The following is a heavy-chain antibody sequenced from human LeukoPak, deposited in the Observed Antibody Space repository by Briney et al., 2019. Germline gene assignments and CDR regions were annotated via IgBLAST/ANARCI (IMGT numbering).Heavy chain of an antibody. Sequence: GSLRLSCAASGFTFSNYNMNWVRQAPGKGLEWVSYISSSSSTIYYADSVKGRFTISRDNAKNSLYLQMNSLRAEDTAVYYCARAGVTIFGVVIVYYFDYWGQGTLVTVSS. CDR3: ARAGVTIFGVVIVYYFDY. CDR1: GFTFSNYN. V-gene: IGHV3-48*01. D-gene: IGHD3-3*01. CDR2: ISSSSSTI. J-gene: IGHJ4*02.